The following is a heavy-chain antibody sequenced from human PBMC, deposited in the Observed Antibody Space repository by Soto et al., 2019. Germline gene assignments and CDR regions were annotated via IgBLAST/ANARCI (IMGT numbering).Heavy chain of an antibody. CDR1: GGSISSGGYY. V-gene: IGHV4-31*03. Sequence: SETLSLTCTVSGGSISSGGYYWSWIRQHPGKGLEWIGYIYYSGSTYYNPSLKSRVTISVDTSKNQFSLKLSSVTAADTAVYYCARGYYPNNWFDPWGQGTLVTVSS. CDR2: IYYSGST. J-gene: IGHJ5*02. D-gene: IGHD1-26*01. CDR3: ARGYYPNNWFDP.